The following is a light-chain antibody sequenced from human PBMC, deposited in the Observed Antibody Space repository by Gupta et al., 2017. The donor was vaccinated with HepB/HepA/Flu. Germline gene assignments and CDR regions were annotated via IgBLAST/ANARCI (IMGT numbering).Light chain of an antibody. Sequence: DIQLTQSPSSMCTSLWDRVTITCQASEDIDIYLSWYPQKPGKAPKLLIYDASNLEVGVPSRFSGSGSGTEVSFTISSLLPEDIATYYCQQCDSLPITFGQGTRLDIK. CDR1: EDIDIY. J-gene: IGKJ5*01. CDR3: QQCDSLPIT. CDR2: DAS. V-gene: IGKV1-33*01.